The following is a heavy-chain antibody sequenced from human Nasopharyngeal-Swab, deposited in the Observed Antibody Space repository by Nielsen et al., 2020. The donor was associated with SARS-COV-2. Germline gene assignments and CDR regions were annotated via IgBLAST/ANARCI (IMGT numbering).Heavy chain of an antibody. CDR1: GLTFSSYA. D-gene: IGHD3-16*01. CDR2: ISYDGSSK. V-gene: IGHV3-30*04. J-gene: IGHJ3*02. CDR3: ARDPNDDYLAGAFDI. Sequence: GESLKISCAASGLTFSSYAMHWVRQAPGKGLEWVAVISYDGSSKYYADSVKGRFTISRDNSKNTLYLQMNSLRAEDTAVHYCARDPNDDYLAGAFDIWGQGTMVTVSS.